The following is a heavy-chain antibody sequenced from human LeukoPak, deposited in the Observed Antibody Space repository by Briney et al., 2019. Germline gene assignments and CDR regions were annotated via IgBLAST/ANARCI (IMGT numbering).Heavy chain of an antibody. CDR1: GGTFSSYA. D-gene: IGHD5-24*01. CDR2: IIPIFGTA. J-gene: IGHJ4*02. Sequence: SVKVSCKASGGTFSSYAISWVRQAPGQGLEWMGGIIPIFGTANYAQKFQGRVTITADESTSTAYMELSSLRSEDTAVYYCARGGPTMATPYIDAYYFDYWGQGTLVTVSS. V-gene: IGHV1-69*13. CDR3: ARGGPTMATPYIDAYYFDY.